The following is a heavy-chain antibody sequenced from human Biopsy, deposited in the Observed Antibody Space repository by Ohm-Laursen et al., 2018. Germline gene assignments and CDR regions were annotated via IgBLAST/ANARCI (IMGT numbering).Heavy chain of an antibody. CDR2: IHHSGST. D-gene: IGHD2-15*01. Sequence: SDTLSLTCIVSGVSITAYYWSWIRRPPGKGLECIGNIHHSGSTNYNPSLKSRLTISVDTSKNQFSLKLSSVTAADTAVYYCARMDCSGGSCHYYSYGMDVWGQGTTVTVSS. CDR3: ARMDCSGGSCHYYSYGMDV. J-gene: IGHJ6*02. V-gene: IGHV4-4*09. CDR1: GVSITAYY.